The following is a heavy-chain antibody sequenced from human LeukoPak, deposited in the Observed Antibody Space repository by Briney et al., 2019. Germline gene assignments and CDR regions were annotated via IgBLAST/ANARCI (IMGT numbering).Heavy chain of an antibody. V-gene: IGHV4-34*01. Sequence: ASETLSLTCAVYGGSFSGYYWSWIRQPPGKGLEWIGEIKHSGSTNYNPSLKSRVTISVDTSKNQFSLKLSSVTAADTAVYYCARHPRRDGYNYGWFDPWGQGTLVTVSS. CDR1: GGSFSGYY. CDR3: ARHPRRDGYNYGWFDP. CDR2: IKHSGST. D-gene: IGHD5-24*01. J-gene: IGHJ5*02.